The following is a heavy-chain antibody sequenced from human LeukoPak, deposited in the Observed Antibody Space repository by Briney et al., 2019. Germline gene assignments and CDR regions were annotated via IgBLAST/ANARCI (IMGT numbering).Heavy chain of an antibody. CDR2: INWNGGTT. Sequence: GGSLRLSCAASGFSFDDYGMSWVRQAPGKGMEWVSGINWNGGTTGYADSVKGRFTISRDDSKNTAYLQMNSLKTEDTAVYYCTRRTMVRGVMAGFDPWGQGTLVTVSS. V-gene: IGHV3-20*04. J-gene: IGHJ5*02. CDR1: GFSFDDYG. CDR3: TRRTMVRGVMAGFDP. D-gene: IGHD3-10*01.